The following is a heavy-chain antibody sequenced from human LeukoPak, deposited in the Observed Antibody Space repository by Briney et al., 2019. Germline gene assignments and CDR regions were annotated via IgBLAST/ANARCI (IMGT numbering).Heavy chain of an antibody. J-gene: IGHJ4*02. D-gene: IGHD1-26*01. CDR1: GGTFSSYA. CDR2: IIPIFGTA. Sequence: ASVKVSCKASGGTFSSYAISWVRQTPGQGLEWMGGIIPIFGTANYAQKFQGRVTITADESTSTAYMELSSLRSEDTAVYYCARDRSIVGATTWGQGTLVTVSS. CDR3: ARDRSIVGATT. V-gene: IGHV1-69*13.